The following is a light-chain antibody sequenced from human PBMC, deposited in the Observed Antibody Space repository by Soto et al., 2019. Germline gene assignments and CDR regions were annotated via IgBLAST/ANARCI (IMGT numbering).Light chain of an antibody. CDR3: QQYDNSYS. J-gene: IGKJ2*03. CDR2: GAS. CDR1: QDISNH. Sequence: DVQMTQSPSSLSASVGDRVTITCQASQDISNHLNWYQQKAGKAPKLLIYGASKLETGVPSRFSGGGSGTDFTFTISSLQPEDIATYFCQQYDNSYSFGQGTKLEIK. V-gene: IGKV1-33*01.